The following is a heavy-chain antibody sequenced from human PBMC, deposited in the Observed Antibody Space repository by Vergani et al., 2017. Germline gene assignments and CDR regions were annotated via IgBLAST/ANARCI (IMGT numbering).Heavy chain of an antibody. CDR1: GFTFSTYA. Sequence: EVQLLESGGSLKQPGGSVRLSCAASGFTFSTYAMHWVRQAPGKGLEWVSALTGGGGSTYYADSLKGRFIISRDNSRDTLYLQMNRLRPEDTATYYCVEDAGGYEKFFDSWGQETLVTVSS. V-gene: IGHV3-23*01. D-gene: IGHD5-12*01. CDR2: LTGGGGST. CDR3: VEDAGGYEKFFDS. J-gene: IGHJ4*02.